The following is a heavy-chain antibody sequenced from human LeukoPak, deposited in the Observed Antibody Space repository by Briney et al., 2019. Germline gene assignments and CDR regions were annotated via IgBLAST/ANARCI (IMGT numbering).Heavy chain of an antibody. Sequence: GGSLRLSCAASGFTFSSYAMSWVRQAPGKGLEWVSTISGSGGSTYYADSVKGRFTISRDNSKNTLYVQMNSLRAEDTAIYYCAKGSPGFYYYMDVWGRGTTVTVSS. CDR2: ISGSGGST. J-gene: IGHJ6*03. D-gene: IGHD5-12*01. CDR1: GFTFSSYA. CDR3: AKGSPGFYYYMDV. V-gene: IGHV3-23*01.